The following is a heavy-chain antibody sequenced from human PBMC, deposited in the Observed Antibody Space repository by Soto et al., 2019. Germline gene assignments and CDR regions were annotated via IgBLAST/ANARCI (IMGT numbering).Heavy chain of an antibody. CDR3: ARDTPPSL. J-gene: IGHJ4*02. CDR2: VYYSGST. CDR1: GGSISSSSYY. V-gene: IGHV4-61*01. Sequence: SETLSLTCTVSGGSISSSSYYWGWIRQPPGKGLEWIGYVYYSGSTNYNPSLKSRVTISVDTSKNQFSLKLSSVTAADTAMYYCARDTPPSLWGQGTLVTVSS.